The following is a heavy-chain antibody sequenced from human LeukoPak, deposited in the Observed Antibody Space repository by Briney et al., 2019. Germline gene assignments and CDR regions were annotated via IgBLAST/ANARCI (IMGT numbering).Heavy chain of an antibody. CDR3: AKDSGYNSGWYSY. Sequence: PGGSLRLSCAASGFTFSDYYMSWIRQAPGKGLEWVSAISGSGGSTYYADSVKGRFTISRDNSKNTLYLQMNSLRAEDTAVYYCAKDSGYNSGWYSYWGQGTLVTVSS. J-gene: IGHJ4*02. D-gene: IGHD6-19*01. CDR2: ISGSGGST. V-gene: IGHV3-23*01. CDR1: GFTFSDYY.